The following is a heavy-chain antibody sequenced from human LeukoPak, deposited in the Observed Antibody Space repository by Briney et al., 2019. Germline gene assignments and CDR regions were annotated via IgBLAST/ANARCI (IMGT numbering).Heavy chain of an antibody. V-gene: IGHV3-23*01. CDR1: GFTFSSYG. CDR2: ISVSGDST. Sequence: QSGGSLRLSCAASGFTFSSYGMHWVRQAPGKGLEWVSAISVSGDSTYYADSVKGRFTISRDNSRNTLYLQMNSLRAYDTAVYYCAKDGLTTGGGYSGSGFDYWGQGALVTVSS. J-gene: IGHJ4*02. CDR3: AKDGLTTGGGYSGSGFDY. D-gene: IGHD2-8*02.